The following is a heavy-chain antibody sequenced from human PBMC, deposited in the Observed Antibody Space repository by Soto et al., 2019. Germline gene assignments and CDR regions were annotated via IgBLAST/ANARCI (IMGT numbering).Heavy chain of an antibody. Sequence: GGSLRLSCAASGFTFSLYSMIWVRQAPGKGLEWVASITSSSSYIYYEDSLKGRFTISRDNAKNSLFLQLDSLRAEDTAVYFCVRARSTDSSPDYWGQGTLVTVSS. CDR2: ITSSSSYI. V-gene: IGHV3-21*01. CDR3: VRARSTDSSPDY. D-gene: IGHD6-19*01. J-gene: IGHJ4*02. CDR1: GFTFSLYS.